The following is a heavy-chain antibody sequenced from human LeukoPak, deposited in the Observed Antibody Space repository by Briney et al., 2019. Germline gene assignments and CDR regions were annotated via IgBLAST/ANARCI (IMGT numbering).Heavy chain of an antibody. D-gene: IGHD3-10*01. J-gene: IGHJ4*02. Sequence: GGSLRLSCAASGFTFSSYGMHWVRQAPGKGLEWVAVISYDGSNKYYADSVKGRFTISRENSKNTLYLQMNSLRAEDTAVYYCAKSFWFGELLYSPFDYWGQGTLVTVSS. V-gene: IGHV3-30*18. CDR3: AKSFWFGELLYSPFDY. CDR1: GFTFSSYG. CDR2: ISYDGSNK.